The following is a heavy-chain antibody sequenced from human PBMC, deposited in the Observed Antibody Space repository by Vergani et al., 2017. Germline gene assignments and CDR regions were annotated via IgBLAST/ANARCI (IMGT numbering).Heavy chain of an antibody. CDR3: ARDQFRLITILGLTENWFDP. J-gene: IGHJ5*02. Sequence: QLQLQESGPGLVKPSETLSLTCTVSGGSISSSSYYWGWIRQPPGKGLEWIGSIYYSGSTYYNPSLKSRVTISVDTSKNQFSLKLSSVTAADTAVYYCARDQFRLITILGLTENWFDPWGQGTLVTVSS. D-gene: IGHD3-3*01. V-gene: IGHV4-39*07. CDR1: GGSISSSSYY. CDR2: IYYSGST.